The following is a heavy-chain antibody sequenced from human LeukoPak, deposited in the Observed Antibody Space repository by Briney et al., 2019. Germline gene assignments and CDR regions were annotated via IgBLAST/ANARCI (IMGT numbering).Heavy chain of an antibody. V-gene: IGHV3-48*04. J-gene: IGHJ4*02. CDR3: ARDSAGSWNSHFDF. CDR1: GFTFSSYN. D-gene: IGHD1-1*01. Sequence: PGGSLRLSCAASGFTFSSYNMNWVRQAPGKGLEWVSYISSASTTIYYADSVKGRFTISRDNAKNSLYLQMNSLRAEDTAVYYCARDSAGSWNSHFDFWGQGTLVTVSS. CDR2: ISSASTTI.